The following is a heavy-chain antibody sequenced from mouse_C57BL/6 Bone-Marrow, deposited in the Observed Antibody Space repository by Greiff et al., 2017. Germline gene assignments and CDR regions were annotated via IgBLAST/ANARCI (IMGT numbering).Heavy chain of an antibody. CDR1: GFTFSSYA. CDR3: ARGGTFAY. J-gene: IGHJ2*01. V-gene: IGHV5-4*03. D-gene: IGHD4-1*01. Sequence: EVKLMESGGGLVKPGGSLKLSCAASGFTFSSYAMSWVRQTPEKRLEWVATISDGGSYTYYPDNVKGRFTISRDNAKNNLYLQMSHLKSEDTAMYYCARGGTFAYWGQGTTLTVSS. CDR2: ISDGGSYT.